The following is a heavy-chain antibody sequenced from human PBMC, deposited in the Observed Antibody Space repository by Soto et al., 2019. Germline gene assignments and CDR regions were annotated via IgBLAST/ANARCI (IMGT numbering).Heavy chain of an antibody. CDR1: GFTFSNYA. V-gene: IGHV3-23*01. Sequence: GGSLRLSCAASGFTFSNYAMTWVHQAPGKGLEWVSAISGSGGSTFYADSVKGRFTISRDNSKSTLYLQMNSLRAEDTAVYYCAKDRSFGGVIVKAFDYWGQGTLVTVSS. J-gene: IGHJ4*02. CDR2: ISGSGGST. CDR3: AKDRSFGGVIVKAFDY. D-gene: IGHD3-16*02.